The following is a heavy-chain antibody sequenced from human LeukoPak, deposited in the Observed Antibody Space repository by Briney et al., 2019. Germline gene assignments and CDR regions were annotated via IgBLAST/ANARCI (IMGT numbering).Heavy chain of an antibody. Sequence: PGGSLRLSCAASGFTFSSYAMHWVRQAPGKGLEWVAVISYDGSNKYYADSVKGRFTISRDNSKNTLYLQMNSLRAEDTAVYYCARAEHLKVAPSTHLAVAGTLSNFDYWGQGTLVTVSS. D-gene: IGHD6-19*01. CDR3: ARAEHLKVAPSTHLAVAGTLSNFDY. CDR2: ISYDGSNK. J-gene: IGHJ4*02. V-gene: IGHV3-30-3*01. CDR1: GFTFSSYA.